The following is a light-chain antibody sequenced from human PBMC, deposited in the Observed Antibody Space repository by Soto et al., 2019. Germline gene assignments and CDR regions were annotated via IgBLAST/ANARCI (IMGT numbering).Light chain of an antibody. CDR2: GNN. Sequence: QSVLTQPPSVSAAPGQKVTISCSGSSSNIGNNYVSWYQQLPGTAPKLLIYGNNKRPSGIPDRFSGSKSGTSATLGITGLQTGDEAGYYCGTWDSSLSAGVFGGGTKVTVL. CDR1: SSNIGNNY. V-gene: IGLV1-51*01. CDR3: GTWDSSLSAGV. J-gene: IGLJ2*01.